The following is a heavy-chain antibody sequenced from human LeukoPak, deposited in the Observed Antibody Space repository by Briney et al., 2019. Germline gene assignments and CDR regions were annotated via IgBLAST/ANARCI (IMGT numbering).Heavy chain of an antibody. CDR1: GYTFTGYY. Sequence: GAPVKVSCKASGYTFTGYYLHWVRQAPGQGLEWMGIINPSGGSTRYAQKFQGRVTMTRDTSTGTIYMELSSLRSEDTAVYFCARDSGTVSDAFDIWGQGTMVTVSS. V-gene: IGHV1-46*01. J-gene: IGHJ3*02. CDR2: INPSGGST. CDR3: ARDSGTVSDAFDI. D-gene: IGHD4-11*01.